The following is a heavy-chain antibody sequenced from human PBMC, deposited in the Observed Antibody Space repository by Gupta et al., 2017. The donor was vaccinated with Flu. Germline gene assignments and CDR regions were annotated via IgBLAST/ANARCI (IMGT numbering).Heavy chain of an antibody. CDR2: IRNKGYGGAT. Sequence: DYAMCWFRQGPGKGLEWVGLIRNKGYGGATEYAASVKGRFSISRDDSKSIAYLQMNSLKTEDTAVYFCTRDTYDSSDFHYVPPFDYWGQGTLVTVSS. J-gene: IGHJ4*02. CDR1: DYA. V-gene: IGHV3-49*03. CDR3: TRDTYDSSDFHYVPPFDY. D-gene: IGHD3-22*01.